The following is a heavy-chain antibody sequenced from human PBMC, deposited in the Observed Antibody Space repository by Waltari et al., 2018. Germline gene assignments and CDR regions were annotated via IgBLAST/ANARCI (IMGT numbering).Heavy chain of an antibody. J-gene: IGHJ4*02. CDR3: ARLNYDILTGYLY. CDR1: GGSFSGYY. V-gene: IGHV4-34*01. D-gene: IGHD3-9*01. CDR2: INHSGRT. Sequence: QVQLQQWGAGLLKPSETLSLTCAVYGGSFSGYYWSWIRQPPGKGLEWIGEINHSGRTNYNPSLKSRVTISVDTSKNQFSLKLSSVTAADTAVYYCARLNYDILTGYLYWGQGTLVTVSS.